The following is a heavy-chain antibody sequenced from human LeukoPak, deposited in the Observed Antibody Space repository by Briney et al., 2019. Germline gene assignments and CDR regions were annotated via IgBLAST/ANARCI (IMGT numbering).Heavy chain of an antibody. Sequence: GGSLRLSCVASEFTFSNYAMSWVRQAPGKGLEWVSAITGSGGSTYYADSVKGRFTISRDNSKNTLYLQMNRLRAEDTAVYYCAKVPLIAAPKHFDYWGQGTLVTVSS. J-gene: IGHJ4*02. CDR2: ITGSGGST. CDR1: EFTFSNYA. D-gene: IGHD6-13*01. V-gene: IGHV3-23*01. CDR3: AKVPLIAAPKHFDY.